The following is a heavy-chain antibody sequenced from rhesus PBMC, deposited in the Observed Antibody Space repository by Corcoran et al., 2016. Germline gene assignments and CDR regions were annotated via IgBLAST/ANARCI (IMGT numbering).Heavy chain of an antibody. V-gene: IGHV3S5*01. CDR2: ISYTGGST. D-gene: IGHD6-13*01. J-gene: IGHJ6*01. Sequence: EVQLVETGGGLVQPGGSLRLSCAASGFTFSSSGMSWVRQAPGKGLEWVSGISYTGGSTYYADSVKGRFTISRDNSKNTLSLQMNSLRAEDTAVYYCARNPGSSWSYGLDSWGQGVVVTVSS. CDR3: ARNPGSSWSYGLDS. CDR1: GFTFSSSG.